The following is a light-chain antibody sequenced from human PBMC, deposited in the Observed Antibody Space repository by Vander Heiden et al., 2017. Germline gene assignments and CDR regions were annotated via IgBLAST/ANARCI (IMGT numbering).Light chain of an antibody. V-gene: IGKV4-1*01. CDR2: GAS. CDR3: QQDYSTPLT. CDR1: QSVLYSSNNKNY. J-gene: IGKJ4*01. Sequence: DIVMTQSPHSLAVSLGERATINCKSSQSVLYSSNNKNYLAWYQQKPGQPPKLLIYGASTRESGVPDRFSGSGSGTDFTLTISSLQAEDVAVYYCQQDYSTPLTFGGGTKVEIK.